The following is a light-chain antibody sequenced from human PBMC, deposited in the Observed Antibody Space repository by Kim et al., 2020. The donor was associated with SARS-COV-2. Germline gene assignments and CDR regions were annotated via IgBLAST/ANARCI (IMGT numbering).Light chain of an antibody. V-gene: IGKV4-1*01. CDR1: QSILYRSTNKNY. CDR3: QQYYRSPPT. J-gene: IGKJ4*01. CDR2: WAS. Sequence: ATLNCRSSQSILYRSTNKNYLALYQQKPGQPPKLLIYWASTRESGVPERFSGSGSGTAFTLTISSLQAEDVAVYYCQQYYRSPPTFGGGTKVDIK.